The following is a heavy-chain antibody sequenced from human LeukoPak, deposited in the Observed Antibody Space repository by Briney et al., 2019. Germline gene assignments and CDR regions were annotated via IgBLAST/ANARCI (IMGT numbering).Heavy chain of an antibody. D-gene: IGHD6-13*01. Sequence: ETLSLTCTVSGGSISSYYWSWIRQPPGKGPEWIGYIYYSGSTNYNPSLKSRVTISVDTSKNQFSLKLSSVTAADTAVYYCARVGSIAAAGTREYYFDYWGQGTLVTVSS. J-gene: IGHJ4*02. CDR3: ARVGSIAAAGTREYYFDY. CDR1: GGSISSYY. CDR2: IYYSGST. V-gene: IGHV4-59*01.